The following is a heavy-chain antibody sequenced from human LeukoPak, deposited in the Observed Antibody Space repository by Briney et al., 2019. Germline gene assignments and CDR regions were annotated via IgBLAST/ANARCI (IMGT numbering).Heavy chain of an antibody. D-gene: IGHD1-26*01. CDR1: GFTFSSYG. CDR3: AVWAGRKYNWFDP. CDR2: ISYDGSNK. J-gene: IGHJ5*02. V-gene: IGHV3-30*03. Sequence: PGGSLRLSCAASGFTFSSYGMHWVRQAPGKGLEWVAVISYDGSNKYYADSVKGQFTISRDNSKNTLYLQMNSLRAEDTAVYYCAVWAGRKYNWFDPWGQGTLVTVSS.